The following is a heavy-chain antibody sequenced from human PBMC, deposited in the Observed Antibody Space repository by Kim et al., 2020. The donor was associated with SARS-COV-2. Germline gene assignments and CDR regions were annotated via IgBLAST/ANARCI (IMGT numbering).Heavy chain of an antibody. CDR1: GYTFTSYA. CDR3: AREFRGITMIVNYYYGMDV. J-gene: IGHJ6*02. V-gene: IGHV1-3*01. D-gene: IGHD3-22*01. Sequence: ASVKVSCKASGYTFTSYAMHWVRQAPGQGLEWMGWINAGNGNTKYAQKFQGRVTITRDTSASTAYMELSSLRSEDTAVYYCAREFRGITMIVNYYYGMDVVGREATVAASS. CDR2: INAGNGNT.